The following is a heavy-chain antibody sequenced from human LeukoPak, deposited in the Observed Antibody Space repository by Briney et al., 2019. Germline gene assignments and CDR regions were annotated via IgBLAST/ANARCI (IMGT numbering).Heavy chain of an antibody. J-gene: IGHJ5*02. D-gene: IGHD6-6*01. CDR2: VDPEDGET. CDR1: GYTFTDYY. CDR3: ATGVSGSSGYNWFDP. V-gene: IGHV1-69-2*01. Sequence: ASVKVSCKVSGYTFTDYYMHWVQQAPGKGLEWMGLVDPEDGETIYAEKFQGRGTITADTSTDTAYMELSSLRSEDTAVYYCATGVSGSSGYNWFDPWGQGTLVTVSS.